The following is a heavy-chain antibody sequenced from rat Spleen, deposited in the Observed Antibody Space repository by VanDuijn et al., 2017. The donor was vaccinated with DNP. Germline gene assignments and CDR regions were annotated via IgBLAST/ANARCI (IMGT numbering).Heavy chain of an antibody. V-gene: IGHV5-22*01. CDR1: GFTFSDYY. CDR2: LSYDGGNT. CDR3: VRPHYYYGSYPHY. Sequence: EVQLVESGGGLVQPGRSLRLSCAASGFTFSDYYMAWVRQAPTKGLEWVAYLSYDGGNTNYGDSVKGRFTISRDNAKSTLYLQMNSLRSEDTATYHCVRPHYYYGSYPHYWGQGVMVTVSS. D-gene: IGHD1-12*02. J-gene: IGHJ2*01.